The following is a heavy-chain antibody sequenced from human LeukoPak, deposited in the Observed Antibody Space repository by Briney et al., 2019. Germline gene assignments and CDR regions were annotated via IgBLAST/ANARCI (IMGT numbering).Heavy chain of an antibody. CDR2: IYHSGST. CDR3: AKTASGTRYSYGASFDY. CDR1: GGSISSSNW. V-gene: IGHV4-4*02. D-gene: IGHD5-18*01. Sequence: SGTLSLTCAVSGGSISSSNWWSWVRQPPGKGLEWIGEIYHSGSTNYNPSLKSRVTISVDKSKNQFSLKLSSVTAADTAVYYCAKTASGTRYSYGASFDYWGQGTLVTVSS. J-gene: IGHJ4*02.